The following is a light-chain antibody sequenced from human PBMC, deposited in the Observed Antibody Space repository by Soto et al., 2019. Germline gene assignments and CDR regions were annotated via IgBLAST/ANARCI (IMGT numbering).Light chain of an antibody. V-gene: IGKV3-20*01. J-gene: IGKJ1*01. Sequence: EIVMTQSPATLSVSPGERVTLSCRARQSVGSNLAWYQQKPGQAPRLLIYGASRRATDIPDRFSGSGSGTDFTLTISRLEPEDFAVYFCHQYGSSPWTFGQGTKVDIK. CDR1: QSVGSN. CDR3: HQYGSSPWT. CDR2: GAS.